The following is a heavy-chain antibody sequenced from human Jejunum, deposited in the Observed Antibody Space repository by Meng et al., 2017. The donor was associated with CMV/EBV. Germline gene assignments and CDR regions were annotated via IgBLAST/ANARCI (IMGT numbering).Heavy chain of an antibody. D-gene: IGHD3-10*01. CDR1: GLTVSRNC. CDR2: IYSGGST. CDR3: ARRDEGYGPFDY. V-gene: IGHV3-53*01. J-gene: IGHJ4*02. Sequence: VELVGSGGGLLQPGGSPGLSCVVSGLTVSRNCLNWVGQGPGKGLEWVPVIYSGGSTYYADSVKGRFTISRDNSKNMLYLQMNSLRAEDTAVYYCARRDEGYGPFDYWGQGTLVTVSS.